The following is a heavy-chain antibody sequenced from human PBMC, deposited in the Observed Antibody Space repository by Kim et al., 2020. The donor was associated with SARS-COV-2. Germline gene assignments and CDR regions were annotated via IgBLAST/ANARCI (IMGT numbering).Heavy chain of an antibody. Sequence: GGSLRLSCAASGFTFSSYAMSWVRQAPGKGLEWVSAISGSGGSTYYADSVKGRFTISRDNSKNTLYLQMNSLRAEDTAVYYCAKDEVVGDYYYDSSWGQGTLVTVSS. CDR3: AKDEVVGDYYYDSS. V-gene: IGHV3-23*01. J-gene: IGHJ4*02. D-gene: IGHD3-22*01. CDR2: ISGSGGST. CDR1: GFTFSSYA.